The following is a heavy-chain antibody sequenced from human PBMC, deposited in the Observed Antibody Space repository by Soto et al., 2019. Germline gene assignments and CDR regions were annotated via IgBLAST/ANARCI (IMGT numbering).Heavy chain of an antibody. D-gene: IGHD6-19*01. CDR1: GFSLSTSGVG. J-gene: IGHJ6*02. V-gene: IGHV2-5*02. CDR2: IYWDDDK. Sequence: SGPTLVNPTQTLTLTCTFSGFSLSTSGVGVGWIRQPPGKALEWLALIYWDDDKRYSPSLKSRLTIAKDTSKNQVVLTMTNMDPVDTATYYCAHRRFSGWLYYYYGMDVWGQGTTVPVSS. CDR3: AHRRFSGWLYYYYGMDV.